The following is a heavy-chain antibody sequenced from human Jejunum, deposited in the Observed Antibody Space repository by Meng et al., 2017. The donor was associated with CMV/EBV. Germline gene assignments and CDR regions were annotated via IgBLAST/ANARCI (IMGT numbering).Heavy chain of an antibody. V-gene: IGHV3-73*01. CDR3: TRADSSNYGSLFDY. CDR1: TFSGSA. Sequence: TFSGSAVHWVRKASGKGLEWVGRIRGKGHSYAPAYAASVKGRFTISRDDSKNTAYLHMNSLKTEDTAVYYCTRADSSNYGSLFDYWGQGTLVTVSS. J-gene: IGHJ4*02. D-gene: IGHD4-11*01. CDR2: IRGKGHSYAP.